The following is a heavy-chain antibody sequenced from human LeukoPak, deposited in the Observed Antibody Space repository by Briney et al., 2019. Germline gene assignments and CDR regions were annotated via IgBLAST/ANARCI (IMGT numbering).Heavy chain of an antibody. Sequence: QPRRSLRLSSAAPGFTFSTYGMHWVRQAPGKGLEWVAVISYDGSNKYYAASVKGRFTISRDNSKNTLYLQMNSLRAEDTAVYYCAKGESGSYSWIYYYYYYGMDVWGQGTTVTVSS. V-gene: IGHV3-30*18. D-gene: IGHD1-26*01. CDR3: AKGESGSYSWIYYYYYYGMDV. CDR2: ISYDGSNK. J-gene: IGHJ6*02. CDR1: GFTFSTYG.